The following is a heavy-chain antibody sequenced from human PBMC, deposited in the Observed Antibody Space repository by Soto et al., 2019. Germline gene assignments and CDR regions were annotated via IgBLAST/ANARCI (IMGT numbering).Heavy chain of an antibody. Sequence: KISCKGSVYSFTSYWIGWVRQAPGQRLEWMGWINAGNGNTKYSQKFQGRVTITRDTSASTAYMELSSLRSEDTAVYYCARDLSYYYDSSGFPNWYFDLWGRGTLVTVSS. D-gene: IGHD3-22*01. V-gene: IGHV1-3*01. CDR1: VYSFTSYW. CDR3: ARDLSYYYDSSGFPNWYFDL. CDR2: INAGNGNT. J-gene: IGHJ2*01.